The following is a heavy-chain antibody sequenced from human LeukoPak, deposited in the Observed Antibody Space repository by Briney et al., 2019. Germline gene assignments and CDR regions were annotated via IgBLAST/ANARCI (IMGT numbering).Heavy chain of an antibody. CDR2: IYPGDSNT. D-gene: IGHD6-19*01. Sequence: GESLQISCKGSGYSFTNYWIGWVRQMPGKGLECMGIIYPGDSNTRYSLSFQGQVTISAGKSISTAYLQWSSLKASDTAMYYCAKDMRLARPWLSPAGGRDAFDLWGPGTMVTVSS. CDR1: GYSFTNYW. J-gene: IGHJ3*01. V-gene: IGHV5-51*01. CDR3: AKDMRLARPWLSPAGGRDAFDL.